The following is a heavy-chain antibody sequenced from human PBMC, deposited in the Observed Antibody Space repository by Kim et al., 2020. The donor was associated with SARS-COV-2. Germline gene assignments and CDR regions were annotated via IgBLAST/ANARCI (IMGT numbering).Heavy chain of an antibody. Sequence: SVKVSCKASGGTFSSYAISWVRQAPGQGLEWMGGIIPIFGTANYAQKFQGRVTITADKSTSTAYMELSSLRSEDTAVYYCARDWKYSSSWYGDYYYGMDVWGQGTTVTVSS. CDR2: IIPIFGTA. J-gene: IGHJ6*02. CDR1: GGTFSSYA. D-gene: IGHD6-13*01. V-gene: IGHV1-69*06. CDR3: ARDWKYSSSWYGDYYYGMDV.